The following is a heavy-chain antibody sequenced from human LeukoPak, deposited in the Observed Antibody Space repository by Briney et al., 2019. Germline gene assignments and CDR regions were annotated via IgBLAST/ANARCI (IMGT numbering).Heavy chain of an antibody. D-gene: IGHD2-2*01. J-gene: IGHJ6*02. CDR2: ISAYNGNT. V-gene: IGHV1-18*01. CDR3: ARVSIVVVPAAMRVTYYYYGMDV. CDR1: GYTFTSYG. Sequence: GASVKVSCKASGYTFTSYGISWVRQAPGQGLEWMGWISAYNGNTNYAQKLQGRVTMTTDTSTSTAYMELRSLRSDDTAVYYCARVSIVVVPAAMRVTYYYYGMDVWGQGTTVTVSS.